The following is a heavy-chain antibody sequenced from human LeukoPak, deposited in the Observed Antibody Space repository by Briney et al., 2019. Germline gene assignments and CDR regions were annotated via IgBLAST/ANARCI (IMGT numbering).Heavy chain of an antibody. J-gene: IGHJ6*04. V-gene: IGHV1-69*13. CDR2: IIPIFGTA. D-gene: IGHD1-1*01. CDR3: ARGTTGTTPVRYYYYGMDV. Sequence: SVTVSCKASGGTFSSYAISWVRQAPGQGLEGMGGIIPIFGTANYAQKFQGRVTITADESTSTAYMELSSLRSEDTAVYYCARGTTGTTPVRYYYYGMDVWGKGTTVTVSS. CDR1: GGTFSSYA.